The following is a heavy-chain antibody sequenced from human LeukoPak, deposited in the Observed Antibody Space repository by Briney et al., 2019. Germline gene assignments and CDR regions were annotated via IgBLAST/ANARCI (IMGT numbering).Heavy chain of an antibody. CDR1: GYTFTGYY. CDR3: ARVRVLRYFDWLLSPRSDAFDI. V-gene: IGHV1-2*02. Sequence: GASVKVSCKASGYTFTGYYMHWVRQAPGQGLEWMGWINPNSGGTNYAQKFQGRVTMTRDMSTSAVYMELSSLRSEDTAVYYCARVRVLRYFDWLLSPRSDAFDIWGQGTMVTVSS. D-gene: IGHD3-9*01. CDR2: INPNSGGT. J-gene: IGHJ3*02.